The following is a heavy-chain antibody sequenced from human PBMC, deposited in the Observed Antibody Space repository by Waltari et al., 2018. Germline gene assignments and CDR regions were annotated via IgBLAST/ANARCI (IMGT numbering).Heavy chain of an antibody. J-gene: IGHJ4*02. CDR2: INPSGSST. D-gene: IGHD6-6*01. CDR1: GYTFTNYS. Sequence: QVQLVQSGAEVKKPGASVTVSCKASGYTFTNYSMHWVRQAPGQGLEWMGIINPSGSSTSYALKFEDRDTMTRDTSTSTVYMQLSSLKSEDTAIYYCARDSSSSGKGDYWGQGTLVTVSS. CDR3: ARDSSSSGKGDY. V-gene: IGHV1-46*01.